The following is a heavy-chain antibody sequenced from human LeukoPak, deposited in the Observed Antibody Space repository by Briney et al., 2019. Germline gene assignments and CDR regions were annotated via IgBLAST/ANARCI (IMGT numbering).Heavy chain of an antibody. CDR2: IYYSGST. D-gene: IGHD2-15*01. V-gene: IGHV4-59*12. J-gene: IGHJ5*02. Sequence: SETPSLTCTVSGGSISSYYWSWIRQPPGKGLEWIGYIYYSGSTNYNPSLKSRVTISVDTSKNQFSLKLSSVTAADTAVYYCARGRGDCSGGSCRVGRFDPWGQGTLVTVSS. CDR1: GGSISSYY. CDR3: ARGRGDCSGGSCRVGRFDP.